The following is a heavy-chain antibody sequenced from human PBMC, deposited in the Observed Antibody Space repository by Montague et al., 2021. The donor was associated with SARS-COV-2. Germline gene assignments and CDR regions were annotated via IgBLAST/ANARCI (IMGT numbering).Heavy chain of an antibody. CDR2: VNLRGTS. V-gene: IGHV4-34*01. CDR1: GGSFSAYY. D-gene: IGHD3-22*01. CDR3: ARGRQHFNMIVVVITGGEYYFDY. J-gene: IGHJ4*02. Sequence: SETLSLTCAVYGGSFSAYYFPLIRHPTGTGLGWIGVVNLRGTSNSNPSLKSRVSVSLDTSKNQFSLYLGSVTAADTAVYYCARGRQHFNMIVVVITGGEYYFDYWGQGTLVTVAS.